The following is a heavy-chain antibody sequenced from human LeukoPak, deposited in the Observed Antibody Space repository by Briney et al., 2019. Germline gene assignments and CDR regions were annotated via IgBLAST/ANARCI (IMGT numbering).Heavy chain of an antibody. CDR2: INPNTGAT. D-gene: IGHD1-26*01. J-gene: IGHJ4*02. Sequence: ASVKVSCMASGYTFTDHYLHCVRQTPGQGLEWMGWINPNTGATNYAQQFQGRVTMTRDTSISTVYMDLSRLTSDDTAVYFCMRSGRSAHFVYWGERPRLTVSS. CDR3: MRSGRSAHFVY. V-gene: IGHV1-2*02. CDR1: GYTFTDHY.